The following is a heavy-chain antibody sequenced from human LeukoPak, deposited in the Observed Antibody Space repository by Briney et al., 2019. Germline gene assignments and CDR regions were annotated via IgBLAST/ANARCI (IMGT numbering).Heavy chain of an antibody. D-gene: IGHD5-24*01. Sequence: SETLSLTCTVSGASISSYYWSWIRQPPGKGLEWIGYIFYSGSTNYNPSLKSRVTISVDTSKNQFSLRLSSVTAADAAVYYCARRDGGSWSAFDIWGQGTMVTVSS. CDR1: GASISSYY. J-gene: IGHJ3*02. CDR3: ARRDGGSWSAFDI. CDR2: IFYSGST. V-gene: IGHV4-59*08.